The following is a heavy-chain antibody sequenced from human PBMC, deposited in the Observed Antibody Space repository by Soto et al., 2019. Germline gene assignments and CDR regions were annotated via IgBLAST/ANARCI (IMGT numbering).Heavy chain of an antibody. D-gene: IGHD3-3*01. J-gene: IGHJ3*02. V-gene: IGHV5-51*01. CDR3: ARKHPGQNYDFWSPLFAFDI. CDR1: GYSFTSYW. Sequence: GESLKISCKGSGYSFTSYWIGWVRQMPGKGLEWMGIIYPGDSDTRYSPSFQGQVTISADKSISTAYLQWSSLKASDTAMYYCARKHPGQNYDFWSPLFAFDIWGQGTMVTVSS. CDR2: IYPGDSDT.